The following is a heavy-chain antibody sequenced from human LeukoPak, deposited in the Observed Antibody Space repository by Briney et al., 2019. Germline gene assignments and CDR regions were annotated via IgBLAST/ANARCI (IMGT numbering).Heavy chain of an antibody. CDR2: MYYSGST. D-gene: IGHD2-15*01. CDR1: GGSISSYY. CDR3: ASLSEYCSAGSCYLGWFDP. V-gene: IGHV4-59*01. Sequence: SETLSLTCSVSGGSISSYYWSWIRRPPGKGREWIGYMYYSGSTNYNPSLKSRVTMSVDTSKNQFSLKLNSVTAADTAVYYCASLSEYCSAGSCYLGWFDPWGQGTLVTVSS. J-gene: IGHJ5*02.